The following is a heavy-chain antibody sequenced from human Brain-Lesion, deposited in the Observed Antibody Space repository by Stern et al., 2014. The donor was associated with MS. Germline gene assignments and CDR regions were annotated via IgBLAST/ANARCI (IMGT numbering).Heavy chain of an antibody. J-gene: IGHJ4*02. D-gene: IGHD4-17*01. CDR1: GFTFSYHA. Sequence: VQLVESGGGVVQPGRSLRLSCAASGFTFSYHAMHWVRQAPGKGLEWVALISYDGSDKNDADSVKGRFTISRDNSRNTLYLQMNSLRVDDPAVYYCARGGAVTTSDYYLDYWGQGILVTVSS. V-gene: IGHV3-30*01. CDR3: ARGGAVTTSDYYLDY. CDR2: ISYDGSDK.